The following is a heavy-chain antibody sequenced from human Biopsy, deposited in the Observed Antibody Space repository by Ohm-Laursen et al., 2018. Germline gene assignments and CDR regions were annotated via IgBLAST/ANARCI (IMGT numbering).Heavy chain of an antibody. V-gene: IGHV4-39*01. Sequence: GTLSLTCIASGGSISDSTYHWGWIRQSPGKGLEWIGNIYYSGNTDYSPSLKSRVTISVDTSNNQFSLKLRSVTAADTAVYYCARVAGGYAYYYGMDVWGQGTTVIVSS. CDR3: ARVAGGYAYYYGMDV. CDR2: IYYSGNT. J-gene: IGHJ6*02. CDR1: GGSISDSTYH. D-gene: IGHD5-12*01.